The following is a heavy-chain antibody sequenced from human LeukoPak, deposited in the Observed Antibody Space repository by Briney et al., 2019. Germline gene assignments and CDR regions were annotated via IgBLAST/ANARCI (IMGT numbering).Heavy chain of an antibody. Sequence: SQTLSLTCTVSGGSISSGGYYWSWIRQHPGKGLEWIGYIYYSGSIYYNPSLKSRVTMSVDTSKNQFSLNLSSVTAADTAVYYCARYLGGDRDFDYWSQGTLVTVSS. V-gene: IGHV4-31*03. J-gene: IGHJ4*02. D-gene: IGHD2-15*01. CDR3: ARYLGGDRDFDY. CDR2: IYYSGSI. CDR1: GGSISSGGYY.